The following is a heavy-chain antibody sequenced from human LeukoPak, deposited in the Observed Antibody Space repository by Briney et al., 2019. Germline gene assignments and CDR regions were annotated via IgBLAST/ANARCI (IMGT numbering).Heavy chain of an antibody. J-gene: IGHJ4*02. CDR2: IYYSGST. D-gene: IGHD3-10*01. Sequence: SETLSLTCTVSGGSISSHYWSWIRQPPGKGLEWIGYIYYSGSTNYNPSLKSRVTISVDTSKNQFSLKLSSVTAADTAVYYCAREIERERFGELLLEGIFDYWGQGTLVTVSS. CDR1: GGSISSHY. V-gene: IGHV4-59*11. CDR3: AREIERERFGELLLEGIFDY.